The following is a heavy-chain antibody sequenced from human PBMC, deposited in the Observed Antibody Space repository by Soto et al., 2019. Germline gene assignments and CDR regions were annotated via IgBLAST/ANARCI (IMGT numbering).Heavy chain of an antibody. CDR1: GYTFTNYD. D-gene: IGHD4-17*01. J-gene: IGHJ4*02. V-gene: IGHV1-8*01. CDR3: ARTAGDLDY. CDR2: TNPKSGYT. Sequence: QVQLVQSGAELKKPGASVKVSCKTSGYTFTNYDINWARQATGQGLEWMGWTNPKSGYTGSAQKIQGRVTMTRDSSISTAYMELHSLTSEDTAVYYCARTAGDLDYWGQGTLIAVSS.